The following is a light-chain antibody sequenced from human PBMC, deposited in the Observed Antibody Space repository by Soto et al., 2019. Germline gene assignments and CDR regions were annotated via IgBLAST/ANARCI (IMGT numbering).Light chain of an antibody. CDR3: QQYDSSPRT. Sequence: EIVLAQSPATLSLSPGERGTLSCRASQSVSSYLAWYQQKTGKAPRPLIYGVSSRDTGIPDRFSGSGSGTDFTLTISRLEPEDFPAYYCQQYDSSPRTFGQGTKVDIK. CDR2: GVS. V-gene: IGKV3-20*01. CDR1: QSVSSY. J-gene: IGKJ1*01.